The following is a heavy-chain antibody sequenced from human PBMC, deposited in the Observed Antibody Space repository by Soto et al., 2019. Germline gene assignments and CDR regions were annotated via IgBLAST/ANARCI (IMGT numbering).Heavy chain of an antibody. J-gene: IGHJ4*02. Sequence: GGSLRLSCAASGFTFSSYGMHWVRQAPGKGLEWVAVISYDGSNKYYADSVKGRFTISRGNSKNTLYLQMNSLRAEDTAVYYCAKGPPPMTPIAVALTMDYWGQGTLVTVSS. V-gene: IGHV3-30*18. CDR1: GFTFSSYG. CDR3: AKGPPPMTPIAVALTMDY. CDR2: ISYDGSNK. D-gene: IGHD6-19*01.